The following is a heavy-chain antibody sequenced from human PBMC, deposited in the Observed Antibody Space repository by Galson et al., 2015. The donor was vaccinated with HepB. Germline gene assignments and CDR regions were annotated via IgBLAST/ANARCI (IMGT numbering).Heavy chain of an antibody. J-gene: IGHJ4*02. V-gene: IGHV3-23*01. CDR1: GFTFSSYA. CDR2: ISGSGGST. CDR3: AKGVGFYYGSGGDIVGY. D-gene: IGHD3-10*01. Sequence: SLRLSCAASGFTFSSYAMSWVRQAPGKGLEWVSAISGSGGSTYYADAVKDRFTISRDNSKNTLYLQMNSLRAEDTAVYYCAKGVGFYYGSGGDIVGYWGQGTLVTVSS.